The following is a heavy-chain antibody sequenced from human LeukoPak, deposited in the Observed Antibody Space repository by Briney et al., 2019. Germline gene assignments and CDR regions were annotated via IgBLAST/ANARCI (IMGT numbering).Heavy chain of an antibody. Sequence: SETLSLTCAVSGGSISSNSYYWGWIRQPPGKGLEWIGEINHSGSTNYNPSLKSQVSISIDTSKNQFSLRLTSVTAADTAVYYCARQTGSGLFILPGGQGTLVTVSS. CDR3: ARQTGSGLFILP. D-gene: IGHD3/OR15-3a*01. CDR1: GGSISSNSYY. CDR2: INHSGST. V-gene: IGHV4-39*01. J-gene: IGHJ4*02.